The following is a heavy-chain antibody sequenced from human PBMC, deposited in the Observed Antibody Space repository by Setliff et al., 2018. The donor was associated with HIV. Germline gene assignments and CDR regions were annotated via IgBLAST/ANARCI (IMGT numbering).Heavy chain of an antibody. J-gene: IGHJ4*01. CDR1: SGSMTGHY. CDR3: ARGLSSQTYWGTRPLGLDY. D-gene: IGHD2-2*01. CDR2: LHSLGSSRVSDTP. V-gene: IGHV4-4*08. Sequence: SETLSLTCSVSSGSMTGHYWTWVRQPPGKGLEWIGYLHSLGSSRVSDTPNYSPSLKSRITISLDTSKRHFSLTRTSVTAADTAVYYCARGLSSQTYWGTRPLGLDYWGQGSLVTVS.